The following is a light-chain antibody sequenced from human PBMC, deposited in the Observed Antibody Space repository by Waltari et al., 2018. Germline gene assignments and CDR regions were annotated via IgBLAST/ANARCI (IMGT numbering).Light chain of an antibody. V-gene: IGLV2-14*01. CDR3: SSYTTSSAPGV. CDR1: DSDVGAYDF. Sequence: QSALTQPASVSGSPGQSITISCSGTDSDVGAYDFVSWYQQHPGKAPHLIIYEVSNRPSGISNRCSASKAGNPASLTISGLQAEDEADYYCSSYTTSSAPGVFGTGTRVTVL. CDR2: EVS. J-gene: IGLJ1*01.